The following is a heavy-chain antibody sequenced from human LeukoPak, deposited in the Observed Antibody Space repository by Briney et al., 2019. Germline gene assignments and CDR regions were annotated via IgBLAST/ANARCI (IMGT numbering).Heavy chain of an antibody. CDR2: ISSSSTYV. V-gene: IGHV3-21*01. Sequence: GGSLRLSCAASEFTFSTYSMNWVRQAPGKGLEWVSSISSSSTYVYYADSVMGRFTISRDNAKNSLYLQMNSLRDEDTAVYYCARDFPRYGGNSAFDVWGQGTMVTVSS. CDR3: ARDFPRYGGNSAFDV. CDR1: EFTFSTYS. D-gene: IGHD4-23*01. J-gene: IGHJ3*01.